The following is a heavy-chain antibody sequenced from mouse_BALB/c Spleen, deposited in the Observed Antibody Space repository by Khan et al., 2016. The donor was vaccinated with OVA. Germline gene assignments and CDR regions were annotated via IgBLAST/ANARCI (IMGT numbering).Heavy chain of an antibody. Sequence: EVKLMESGGGSVKPGGSLKLSCAVSGFTFSSYVMSWVRQTPEKRLEWVASISSGGSTYYQDSVKGRFTISRDNARNILYLQMSSLRSEDMAMYYCAREAYRYDEYYFDYWGQGTTLTVSS. CDR2: ISSGGST. D-gene: IGHD2-14*01. CDR1: GFTFSSYV. J-gene: IGHJ2*01. V-gene: IGHV5-6-5*01. CDR3: AREAYRYDEYYFDY.